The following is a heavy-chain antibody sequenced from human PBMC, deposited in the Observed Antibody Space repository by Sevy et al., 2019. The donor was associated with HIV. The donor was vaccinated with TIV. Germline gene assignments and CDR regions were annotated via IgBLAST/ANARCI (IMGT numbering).Heavy chain of an antibody. CDR3: ARGAGWAIDY. J-gene: IGHJ4*02. D-gene: IGHD6-19*01. CDR2: IKEDGSET. Sequence: GGSLRLSCSASGFSLSDHWMNWVRQAPGMGLEWVAIIKEDGSETFYLDSVNGRFSISRDNAKNSVYLQMNSLRVEDTAVYYCARGAGWAIDYWGQGTLVTVSS. CDR1: GFSLSDHW. V-gene: IGHV3-7*01.